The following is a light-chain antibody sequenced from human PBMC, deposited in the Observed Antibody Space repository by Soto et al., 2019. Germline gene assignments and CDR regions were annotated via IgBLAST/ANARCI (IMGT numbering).Light chain of an antibody. CDR2: EVA. Sequence: QSVLTQPASVSGSPGQSITISCTGTSSDVGGYNYVSWYQQHPGKAPKLMIYEVANRPSGVSNRFSGSKSGNTASLTISGLQAEDEADYYCISYTSSITYVFGTGIKLTVL. J-gene: IGLJ1*01. CDR3: ISYTSSITYV. CDR1: SSDVGGYNY. V-gene: IGLV2-14*01.